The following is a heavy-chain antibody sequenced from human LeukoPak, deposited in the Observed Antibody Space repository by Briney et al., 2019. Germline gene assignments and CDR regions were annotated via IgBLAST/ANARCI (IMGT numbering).Heavy chain of an antibody. J-gene: IGHJ5*02. Sequence: PSETLSLTCTVSGGSISSGDYYWSWNRQPPGKGLEWLRYIYYSGSTYYNPSLKSRVTISVDTSKNQFSLKLSSVTAADTAVYYCARDHYDFWSGYLRGAEGFDPWGQGTLVTVSS. D-gene: IGHD3-3*01. V-gene: IGHV4-30-4*08. CDR1: GGSISSGDYY. CDR3: ARDHYDFWSGYLRGAEGFDP. CDR2: IYYSGST.